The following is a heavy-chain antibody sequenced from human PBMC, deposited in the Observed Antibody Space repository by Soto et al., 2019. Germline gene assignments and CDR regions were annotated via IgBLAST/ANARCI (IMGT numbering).Heavy chain of an antibody. J-gene: IGHJ6*02. V-gene: IGHV1-18*01. CDR2: ISAYNGNT. CDR3: AGAPRRLGIAKDRGHYYYYYGMDV. D-gene: IGHD3-9*01. Sequence: QVQLVQSGAEVKKPGASVKVSCKASGYTFTSYGISWVRQAPGQGLEWMGWISAYNGNTNYAQKLQGRVTMTTDTSTSTACMGLRSLRSDDTAVYYCAGAPRRLGIAKDRGHYYYYYGMDVWGQGTTVTVSS. CDR1: GYTFTSYG.